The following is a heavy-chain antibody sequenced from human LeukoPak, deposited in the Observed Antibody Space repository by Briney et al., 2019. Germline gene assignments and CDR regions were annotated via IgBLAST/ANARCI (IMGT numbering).Heavy chain of an antibody. CDR1: EFTFSNYW. J-gene: IGHJ4*02. CDR3: AREDRSWYYDFWSGPRDFDY. Sequence: GESLRLSCSASEFTFSNYWMHWVRQAPAKGLGGVSSISSICSYIYYADSVKGRFTISRDNAKNSLYLQMNSLRAEDTAVYYCAREDRSWYYDFWSGPRDFDYWGQGTLVTVSS. V-gene: IGHV3-21*01. D-gene: IGHD3-3*01. CDR2: ISSICSYI.